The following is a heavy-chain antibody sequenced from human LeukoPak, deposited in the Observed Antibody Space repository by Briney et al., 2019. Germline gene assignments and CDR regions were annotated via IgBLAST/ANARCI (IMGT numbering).Heavy chain of an antibody. CDR2: VSNDGGDK. Sequence: QSGGSLRLSCAASEFTFSSYAMHWVRQAPGKGLEWVALVSNDGGDKYYADSVKGRFTISRDNSKNSLYLQMNSLRAEDTAVYYCARGRGGFWGQGTLVTVSS. J-gene: IGHJ4*02. CDR3: ARGRGGF. D-gene: IGHD3-16*01. V-gene: IGHV3-30*03. CDR1: EFTFSSYA.